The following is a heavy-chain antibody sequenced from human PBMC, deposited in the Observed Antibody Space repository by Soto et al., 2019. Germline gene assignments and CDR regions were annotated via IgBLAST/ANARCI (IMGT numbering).Heavy chain of an antibody. Sequence: EVQLVESGGGLVQPGGSLRLSCAASGFTFSSYWMSWVRQAPGKGLEWVANIKQDGSEKYYVDSVKGRFTISRDNAKNSLYLQMNSLRSEDTAVYYCARDPSIVATTGTYCYNYGMDVGGQGTTVTVSS. D-gene: IGHD5-12*01. J-gene: IGHJ6*02. CDR2: IKQDGSEK. CDR3: ARDPSIVATTGTYCYNYGMDV. V-gene: IGHV3-7*04. CDR1: GFTFSSYW.